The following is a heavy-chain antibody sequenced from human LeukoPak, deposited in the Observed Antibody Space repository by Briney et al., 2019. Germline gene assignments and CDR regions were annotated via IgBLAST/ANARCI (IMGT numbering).Heavy chain of an antibody. Sequence: GGSLRLSCAAPGFTFSSYAMPWGRQAPGKGLEYVSAISSNGGSTYYANSVKGRFTISRDNSKSTLYLQMGSLRAEDMAVYYCARASGGSWFDPWGQGTLVTVSS. CDR2: ISSNGGST. CDR3: ARASGGSWFDP. J-gene: IGHJ5*02. CDR1: GFTFSSYA. V-gene: IGHV3-64*01. D-gene: IGHD3-10*01.